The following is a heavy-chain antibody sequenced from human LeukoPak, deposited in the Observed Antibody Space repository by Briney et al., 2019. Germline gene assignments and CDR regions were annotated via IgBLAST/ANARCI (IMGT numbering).Heavy chain of an antibody. Sequence: HSGGSLRLSCAASGFTFSSYWMTWVRQAPGKGLEWVANIKQDGSEKYYVDSVKGRFTISRDNAKNSLFLQMNSLRAEDTAVYYCARDYDYSSWASDYYYGMDVWGQGTTVTVSS. D-gene: IGHD6-6*01. V-gene: IGHV3-7*01. CDR3: ARDYDYSSWASDYYYGMDV. CDR2: IKQDGSEK. J-gene: IGHJ6*02. CDR1: GFTFSSYW.